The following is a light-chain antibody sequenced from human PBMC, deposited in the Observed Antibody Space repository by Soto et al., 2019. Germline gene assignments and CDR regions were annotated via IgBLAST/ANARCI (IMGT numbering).Light chain of an antibody. CDR2: DAP. V-gene: IGKV3-11*01. CDR3: QHRSHGPPGLT. Sequence: EIVWTQSPATLPLSSGEKATLSCSASQSVSSYLAWYQQTPGQAPRLLINDAPNRATGSPARFNGSGSRTDFTLTISGLEHEDFAVYYYQHRSHGPPGLTFGGGTKVEIK. CDR1: QSVSSY. J-gene: IGKJ4*01.